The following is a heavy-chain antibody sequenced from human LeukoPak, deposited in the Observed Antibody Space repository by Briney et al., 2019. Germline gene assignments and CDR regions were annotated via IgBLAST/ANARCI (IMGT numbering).Heavy chain of an antibody. CDR3: AKDVCNGAGCHFFNY. D-gene: IGHD2-15*01. V-gene: IGHV3-23*01. J-gene: IGHJ4*02. CDR1: GFTVGTNS. Sequence: GGSLRLSCAASGFTVGTNSMSWVRQAPGKGLEWVSGVSDGAGRTSYADSVTGRFTISRDNARRILYLQMNSLRAEDTAVYYCAKDVCNGAGCHFFNYWGQGTVVTVSS. CDR2: VSDGAGRT.